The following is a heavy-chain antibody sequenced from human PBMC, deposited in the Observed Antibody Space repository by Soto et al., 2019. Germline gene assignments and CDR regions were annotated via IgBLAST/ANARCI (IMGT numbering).Heavy chain of an antibody. V-gene: IGHV3-74*02. CDR1: GFTFSTYW. CDR3: ASIPMVRGPSDY. Sequence: EVRLVESGGGLVQPGGSLRLSCAASGFTFSTYWMHWVRQAPGKGLVLVSRINGDGTTTQYADSVKGRFTISRDIAKHTLNLQMNTLRGDDTAMYYCASIPMVRGPSDYWGQGTLVTVSS. J-gene: IGHJ4*02. D-gene: IGHD3-10*01. CDR2: INGDGTTT.